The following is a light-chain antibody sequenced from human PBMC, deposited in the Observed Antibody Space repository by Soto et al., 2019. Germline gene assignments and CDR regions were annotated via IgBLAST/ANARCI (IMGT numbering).Light chain of an antibody. CDR3: QQYGRSPA. CDR2: GAS. J-gene: IGKJ4*01. V-gene: IGKV3-20*01. Sequence: EIVLTQSPGTLSLSPGERATLSCRASQSVSSSYLAWYQQKPGQAPRLLIYGASSRATGIPDRFSGSGSGTDFTITISRLEPEYFAVYYCQQYGRSPAFGGGTKVEIK. CDR1: QSVSSSY.